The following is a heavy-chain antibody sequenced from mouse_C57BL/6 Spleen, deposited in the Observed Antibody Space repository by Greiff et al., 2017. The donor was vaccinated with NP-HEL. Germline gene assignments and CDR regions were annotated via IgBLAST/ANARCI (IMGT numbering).Heavy chain of an antibody. D-gene: IGHD3-2*02. CDR1: GYTFTSYW. V-gene: IGHV1-59*01. Sequence: QVQLQQSGAELVRPGTSVKLSCKASGYTFTSYWMHWVKQRPGQGLEWIGVIDPSDSYTNYNQKFKGKATLTVDTSSSTAYMQLSSLTSEDSAVYYCARAAQAFWFAYWGQGTLVTVSA. CDR3: ARAAQAFWFAY. J-gene: IGHJ3*01. CDR2: IDPSDSYT.